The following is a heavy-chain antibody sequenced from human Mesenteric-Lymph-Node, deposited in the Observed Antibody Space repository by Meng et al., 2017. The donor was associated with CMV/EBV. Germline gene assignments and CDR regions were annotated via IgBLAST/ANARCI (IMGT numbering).Heavy chain of an antibody. Sequence: ASVKVSCKASGYTFTDYDINWVRQATGQGLEWMGWMNPNSGHTGYAQKFQGRVTITTDESTSTAYMELSSLRSEDTAVYYCARPSSGSYHYYGMDVWGQGTTVTVSS. CDR2: MNPNSGHT. CDR1: GYTFTDYD. V-gene: IGHV1-8*03. D-gene: IGHD1-26*01. CDR3: ARPSSGSYHYYGMDV. J-gene: IGHJ6*02.